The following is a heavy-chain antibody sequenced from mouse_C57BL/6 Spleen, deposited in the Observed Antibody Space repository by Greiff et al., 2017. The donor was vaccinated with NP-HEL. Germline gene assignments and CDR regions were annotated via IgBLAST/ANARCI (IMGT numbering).Heavy chain of an antibody. Sequence: QVQLKQSGAELVMPGASVKLSCKASGYTFTSYWMHWVKQRPGQGLEWIGEIDPSDSYTNYNQKFKGKSTLTVDKSSSTAYMQLSSLTSEDSAVCYCALHGLLPFAYWGQGTLVTVSA. CDR1: GYTFTSYW. V-gene: IGHV1-69*01. CDR3: ALHGLLPFAY. J-gene: IGHJ3*01. D-gene: IGHD2-3*01. CDR2: IDPSDSYT.